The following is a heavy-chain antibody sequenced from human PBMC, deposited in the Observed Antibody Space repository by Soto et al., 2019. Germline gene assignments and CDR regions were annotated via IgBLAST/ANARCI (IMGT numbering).Heavy chain of an antibody. V-gene: IGHV3-21*01. J-gene: IGHJ4*02. CDR1: GFTFSSYS. CDR2: ISSSGSTI. Sequence: EVQLVESGGGLVKPGGSLRLSCAASGFTFSSYSMNWVRQAPGKGLEWVSSISSSGSTIYYADSVKGRFTISRDNAKNSLYLQMNSLRAEDTAVYYCARDRLEYSSSHWGQGTLVTVSS. D-gene: IGHD6-6*01. CDR3: ARDRLEYSSSH.